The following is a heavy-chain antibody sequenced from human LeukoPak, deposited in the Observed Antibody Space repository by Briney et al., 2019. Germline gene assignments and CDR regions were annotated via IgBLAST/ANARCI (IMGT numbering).Heavy chain of an antibody. J-gene: IGHJ4*02. CDR1: GFTFSSYG. CDR3: AKERRRAVTYFDY. D-gene: IGHD4-11*01. Sequence: GGSLRLSCAASGFTFSSYGMHWVRQAPGKGLEWVAVISYDGSNRYYADSMKGRSTISRDNSKNTLYLQMNSLRAEDTAVYYCAKERRRAVTYFDYWGQGTLVTVSS. V-gene: IGHV3-30*18. CDR2: ISYDGSNR.